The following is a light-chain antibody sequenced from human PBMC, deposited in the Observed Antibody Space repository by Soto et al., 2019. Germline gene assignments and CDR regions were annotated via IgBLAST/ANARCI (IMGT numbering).Light chain of an antibody. CDR2: GAS. CDR1: QSVRSSH. V-gene: IGKV3-20*01. CDR3: QQYSSSPLT. J-gene: IGKJ4*01. Sequence: EIVLTQSPGTLSLSPGERATLSRRTSQSVRSSHLAWYQQKPGQAPRLLIYGASSRATGIPDRFSGSGSGTDFTLTISRLEPEDFAVYHCQQYSSSPLTLGGGTKVDIK.